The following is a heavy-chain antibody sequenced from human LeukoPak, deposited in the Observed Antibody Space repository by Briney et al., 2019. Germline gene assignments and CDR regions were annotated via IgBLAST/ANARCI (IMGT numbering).Heavy chain of an antibody. CDR2: IYYSGST. CDR3: ARDYSEGDYYYNYYMDV. D-gene: IGHD3-10*01. J-gene: IGHJ6*03. V-gene: IGHV4-39*01. CDR1: GGSISSSSYY. Sequence: SETLSLTCTVAGGSISSSSYYWGWIRQPPGKGLEWIGSIYYSGSTYYNPSLRSRVTISVDTSKNQFSLKLSSVTAADTAVYYCARDYSEGDYYYNYYMDVWGKGTTVTISS.